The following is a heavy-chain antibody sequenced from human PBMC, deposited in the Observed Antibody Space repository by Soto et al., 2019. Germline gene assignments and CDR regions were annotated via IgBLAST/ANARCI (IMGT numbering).Heavy chain of an antibody. CDR1: GFTFSSSG. V-gene: IGHV3-23*01. CDR3: ATHTRTLGD. J-gene: IGHJ4*02. Sequence: EVQLLESGGGFVQPGGSLRLSCAASGFTFSSSGMSWVRQAPGKGLEWVSGISGSSIDYADSVKGRFTSSRDNSRNTLYLEMNSLRAEDTAVYYCATHTRTLGDWGQGTLVTVSS. CDR2: ISGSSI.